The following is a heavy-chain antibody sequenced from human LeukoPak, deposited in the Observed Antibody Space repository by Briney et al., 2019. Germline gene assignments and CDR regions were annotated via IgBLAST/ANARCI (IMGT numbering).Heavy chain of an antibody. CDR3: AADRAKGAFDI. D-gene: IGHD4/OR15-4a*01. CDR2: IVVGSGNT. CDR1: GFIFTSSA. V-gene: IGHV1-58*02. J-gene: IGHJ3*02. Sequence: ASVKVSCKASGFIFTSSAMQWVRQARGRRLEWIGWIVVGSGNTNYAQKFQERVTITRDMSTSTAYMELSSLRSEDTAVYYCAADRAKGAFDIWGQGTMVTVSS.